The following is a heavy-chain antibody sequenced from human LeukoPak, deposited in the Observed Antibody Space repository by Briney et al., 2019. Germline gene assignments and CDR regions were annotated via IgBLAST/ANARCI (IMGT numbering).Heavy chain of an antibody. D-gene: IGHD3-10*01. Sequence: GGSLRLSCAASGFTFSDLWMIWVRQAPGKGLEWVSLIYSGGATYYADSVKGRFTISTDNSKNTLYLQMNSLRAEDTAVYYCAREGRGVIGGFDIWGQGTMVTVSS. CDR2: IYSGGAT. CDR3: AREGRGVIGGFDI. V-gene: IGHV3-66*01. J-gene: IGHJ3*02. CDR1: GFTFSDLW.